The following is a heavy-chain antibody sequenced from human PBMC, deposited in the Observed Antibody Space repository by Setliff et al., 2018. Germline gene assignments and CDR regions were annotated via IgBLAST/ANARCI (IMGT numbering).Heavy chain of an antibody. Sequence: GGSLRLSCATSGFTFNTYAMSWVRQPPGKGLEWVSTISDTAIGIYYADSVRGQFTISKENSKKTLHLQMNNLRADDKAVYYCARDNTLFGVVITGSWFDPWGQGTLVTVSS. CDR1: GFTFNTYA. V-gene: IGHV3-23*01. CDR3: ARDNTLFGVVITGSWFDP. D-gene: IGHD3-3*01. CDR2: ISDTAIGI. J-gene: IGHJ5*02.